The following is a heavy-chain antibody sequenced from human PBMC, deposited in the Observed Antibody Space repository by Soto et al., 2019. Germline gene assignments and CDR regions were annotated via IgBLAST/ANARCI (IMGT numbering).Heavy chain of an antibody. Sequence: ASVKVSCKASGYTFTSYSMHWVRQAPGQRLEWMGWINAGNGNTKYSQKFQGRVTITRDTSASTAYMELGSLRSEDTAVYYCAREYYYILTGDYYYVMEFWGKGTTVTVSS. CDR1: GYTFTSYS. D-gene: IGHD3-9*01. V-gene: IGHV1-3*01. CDR2: INAGNGNT. CDR3: AREYYYILTGDYYYVMEF. J-gene: IGHJ6*04.